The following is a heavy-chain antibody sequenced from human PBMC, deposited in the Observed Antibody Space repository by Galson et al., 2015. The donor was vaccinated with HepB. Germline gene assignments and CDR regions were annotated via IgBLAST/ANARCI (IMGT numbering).Heavy chain of an antibody. D-gene: IGHD6-6*01. Sequence: SVKVSCKASGYTFTSYGISWVRQAPGQGLEWMGWISAYNGNTNYAQKLQGRVTMTTDTSTSTAYMELSSLRSEDTAVYYCARHGSSSSAYYYYYGMDVWGQGTTVTVSS. J-gene: IGHJ6*02. CDR1: GYTFTSYG. CDR2: ISAYNGNT. CDR3: ARHGSSSSAYYYYYGMDV. V-gene: IGHV1-18*04.